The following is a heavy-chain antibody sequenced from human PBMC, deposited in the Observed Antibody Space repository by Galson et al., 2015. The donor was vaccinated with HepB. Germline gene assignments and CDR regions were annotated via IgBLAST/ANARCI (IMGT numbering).Heavy chain of an antibody. V-gene: IGHV6-1*01. Sequence: CAISGDSVSSNSAAWNWIRQSPSRGLEWLGRTYYRSKWYNDYAVSVKSRITINPDTSKNQFSLQLNSVTPEDTAVYYCARVCCSGAMDFGDYYYGMDVWGQGTTVTVSS. CDR3: ARVCCSGAMDFGDYYYGMDV. D-gene: IGHD2-15*01. CDR2: TYYRSKWYN. J-gene: IGHJ6*02. CDR1: GDSVSSNSAA.